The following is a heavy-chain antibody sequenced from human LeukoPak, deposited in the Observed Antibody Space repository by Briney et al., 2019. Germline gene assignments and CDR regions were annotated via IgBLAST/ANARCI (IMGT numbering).Heavy chain of an antibody. V-gene: IGHV3-64D*09. CDR2: ITYNGGST. J-gene: IGHJ4*02. CDR1: GFTFSTSA. CDR3: VKDWGMATIFDF. D-gene: IGHD5-24*01. Sequence: GGSLRLFCSASGFTFSTSAMHWVRQAPGKGLEYVSFITYNGGSTYNADSVKGRFTISRDNSRNTLYLQMSSLRAEDTAVYHCVKDWGMATIFDFWGQGTLVTVSS.